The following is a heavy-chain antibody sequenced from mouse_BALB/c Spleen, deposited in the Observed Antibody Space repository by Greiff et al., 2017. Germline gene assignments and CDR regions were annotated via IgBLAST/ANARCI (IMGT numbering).Heavy chain of an antibody. Sequence: EVKLVESGPELVKPGASVKISCKASGYSFTGYYMHWVKQSPVKSLEWIGRINPYNGATSYNQNFKDKASLTVDKSSSTAYMELHSLTSEDSAVYYCARGGYRGAMDYWGQGTSVTVSS. CDR1: GYSFTGYY. V-gene: IGHV1-31*01. CDR2: INPYNGAT. D-gene: IGHD3-1*01. CDR3: ARGGYRGAMDY. J-gene: IGHJ4*01.